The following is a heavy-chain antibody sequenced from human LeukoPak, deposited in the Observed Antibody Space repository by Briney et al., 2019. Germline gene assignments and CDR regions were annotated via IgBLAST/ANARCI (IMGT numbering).Heavy chain of an antibody. CDR1: GYTFTGYY. J-gene: IGHJ4*02. Sequence: ASVKVSCKASGYTFTGYYMHWVRQAPGQGLEWMGIINPSGGSTSYAQKFQGRVTMTRDTSTSTVYMELSSLRSEDTAVYYCARAITMIVVDDYWGQGTLVTVSS. V-gene: IGHV1-46*03. CDR2: INPSGGST. D-gene: IGHD3-22*01. CDR3: ARAITMIVVDDY.